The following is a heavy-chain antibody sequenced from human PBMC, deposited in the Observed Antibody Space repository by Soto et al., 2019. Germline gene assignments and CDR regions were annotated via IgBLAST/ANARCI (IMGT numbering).Heavy chain of an antibody. Sequence: QVQLVQSGAEVKKPGASVKVSCKASGYTFTSYGISWVRQAPGQGLEWMGWISAYNGNTNYAQKLQGRVTMTTDTSTSTAYMELRSLSSDDTAVYYCARDLRGYDFWSGYYDWFDPWGQGTLVTVSS. CDR3: ARDLRGYDFWSGYYDWFDP. J-gene: IGHJ5*02. V-gene: IGHV1-18*01. D-gene: IGHD3-3*01. CDR1: GYTFTSYG. CDR2: ISAYNGNT.